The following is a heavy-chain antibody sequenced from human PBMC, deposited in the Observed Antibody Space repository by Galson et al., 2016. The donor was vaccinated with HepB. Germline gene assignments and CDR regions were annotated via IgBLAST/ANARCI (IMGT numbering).Heavy chain of an antibody. CDR1: GFSFSDHY. D-gene: IGHD5-12*01. CDR2: IRKRSNGYTT. V-gene: IGHV3-72*01. Sequence: SLRLSCAASGFSFSDHYMDWVRQAPGKGLEWVGRIRKRSNGYTTEYCASVKGRFSVSRDDSENSMYPQMDSLKSEDTAVYFCARVTSFIRDIGTLDLWGRGTLVTVSS. CDR3: ARVTSFIRDIGTLDL. J-gene: IGHJ3*01.